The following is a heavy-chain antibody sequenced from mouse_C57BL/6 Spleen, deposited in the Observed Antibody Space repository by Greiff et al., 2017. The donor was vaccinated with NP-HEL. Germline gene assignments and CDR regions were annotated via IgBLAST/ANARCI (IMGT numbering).Heavy chain of an antibody. D-gene: IGHD2-3*01. CDR2: ISYDGSN. Sequence: EVKLMESGPGLVKPSQSLSLTCSVTGYSITSGYYWNWIRQFPGNKLEWMGYISYDGSNNYNPSLKNRISITRDTSKNQFFLKLNSVTTEDTATYYCARDGPFYDGYPVYFDYWGQGTTLTVSS. J-gene: IGHJ2*01. CDR1: GYSITSGYY. V-gene: IGHV3-6*01. CDR3: ARDGPFYDGYPVYFDY.